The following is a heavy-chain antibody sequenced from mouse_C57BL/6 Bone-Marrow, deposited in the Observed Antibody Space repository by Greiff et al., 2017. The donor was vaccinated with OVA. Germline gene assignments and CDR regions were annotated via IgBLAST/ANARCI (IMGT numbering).Heavy chain of an antibody. J-gene: IGHJ3*01. V-gene: IGHV1-55*01. Sequence: VQLQQPGAELVKPGASVKMSCKASGYTFTSYWITWVKQRPGQGLEWIGDIYPGSGSTNYNEKFKSKATLTVDTSSSTAYMQLSSLTSEDSAVYYCARVYYDYDDAVAYWGQGTLVTVSA. CDR3: ARVYYDYDDAVAY. CDR2: IYPGSGST. D-gene: IGHD2-4*01. CDR1: GYTFTSYW.